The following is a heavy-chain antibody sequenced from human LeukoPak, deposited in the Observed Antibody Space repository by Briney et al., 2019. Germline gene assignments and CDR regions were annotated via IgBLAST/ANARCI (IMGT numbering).Heavy chain of an antibody. V-gene: IGHV4-39*02. D-gene: IGHD3-22*01. CDR1: GGSITTNDYY. CDR3: ARVGSTLIVDMTGAWFDP. CDR2: IFHTGST. Sequence: PSETLSLTCTVSGGSITTNDYYWGWIRQPPGKGLEWIGNIFHTGSTYCNPSLKSRLTISIDTSKNQVSLNPNSVTAADTAVYYCARVGSTLIVDMTGAWFDPWGQGTLVTVSS. J-gene: IGHJ5*02.